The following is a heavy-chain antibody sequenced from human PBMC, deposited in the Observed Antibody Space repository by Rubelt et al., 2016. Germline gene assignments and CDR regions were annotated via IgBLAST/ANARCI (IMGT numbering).Heavy chain of an antibody. CDR3: ARGPGSVTYFDY. V-gene: IGHV4-34*01. D-gene: IGHD4-11*01. CDR2: INHSGST. Sequence: QVQLQQWGAGLLKPSETLSLTCAAYGGSFSGYYWSWIRQPPGKGLEWIGEINHSGSTNYNPSLKSRVTISVDTSKNQFSLKVSSVTAADTCVYYCARGPGSVTYFDYWGQGTLVTVSS. CDR1: GGSFSGYY. J-gene: IGHJ4*02.